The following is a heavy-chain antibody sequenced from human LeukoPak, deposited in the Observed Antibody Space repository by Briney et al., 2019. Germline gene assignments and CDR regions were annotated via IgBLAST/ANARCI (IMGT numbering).Heavy chain of an antibody. CDR3: ARGVTMIVAASGLDY. D-gene: IGHD3-22*01. CDR1: GYTFTSYG. V-gene: IGHV1-18*01. CDR2: ISAYNGNT. J-gene: IGHJ4*02. Sequence: GASVKVSCKASGYTFTSYGISWVRQAPGQGLEWMGWISAYNGNTNYAQKFQGRVTMTTDTSTSTAYMELRSLRSDDTAVYYCARGVTMIVAASGLDYWGQGTLVTVSS.